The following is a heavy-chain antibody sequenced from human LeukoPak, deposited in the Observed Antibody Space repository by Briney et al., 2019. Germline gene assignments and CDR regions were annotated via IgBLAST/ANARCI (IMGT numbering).Heavy chain of an antibody. V-gene: IGHV4-4*07. Sequence: SETLSLTCTVSGGSISTYYWSWIRQPAGKGLEWIGRIYTGGSTNYSPSLKSRVTMSVDTSKNQFSLKLSSVTAADTAVYYCARAPYYYYYMDVWGKGTTVTVSS. CDR3: ARAPYYYYYMDV. CDR2: IYTGGST. J-gene: IGHJ6*03. CDR1: GGSISTYY.